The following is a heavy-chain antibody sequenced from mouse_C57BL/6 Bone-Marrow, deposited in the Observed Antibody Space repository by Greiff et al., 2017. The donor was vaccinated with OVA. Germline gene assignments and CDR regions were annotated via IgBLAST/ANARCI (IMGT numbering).Heavy chain of an antibody. CDR2: ISDGGSYT. CDR1: GFTFSSYA. D-gene: IGHD2-1*01. J-gene: IGHJ1*03. V-gene: IGHV5-4*01. Sequence: EVQLMESGGGLVKPGGSLKLSCAASGFTFSSYAMSWVRQTPEKRLEWVATISDGGSYTYYPDNVKGRFTISRDNAKNNLYLQMSHLKSEDTAMYYCAHGNWYFDVWGTGTTVTVSS. CDR3: AHGNWYFDV.